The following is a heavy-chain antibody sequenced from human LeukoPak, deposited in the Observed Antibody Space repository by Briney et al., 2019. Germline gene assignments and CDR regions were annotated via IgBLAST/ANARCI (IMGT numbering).Heavy chain of an antibody. J-gene: IGHJ6*03. V-gene: IGHV4-34*01. Sequence: SETLSLTCAVYGGSFSGYYWSWIRQSPGKGLEWIGETYHSGSTNYNSSLKSRVTISVDTSKNQFSLKLSSVTAADTAVYYCASFYCSGGSCYQYYYYYYMDVWGKGTTVTISS. CDR3: ASFYCSGGSCYQYYYYYYMDV. D-gene: IGHD2-15*01. CDR2: TYHSGST. CDR1: GGSFSGYY.